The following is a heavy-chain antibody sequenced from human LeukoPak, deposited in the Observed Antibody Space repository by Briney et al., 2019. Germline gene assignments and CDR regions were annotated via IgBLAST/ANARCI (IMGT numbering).Heavy chain of an antibody. Sequence: GGSLRLSCAASGFTFSAYWMSWVRQAPGKGLEWVANIKEDGSEKYYVDSVKGRFTISRDNAKNSLYLQMNSLRAEDTAVYYCAKGAVQLWLWFDYWGQGTLVTVSS. CDR3: AKGAVQLWLWFDY. V-gene: IGHV3-7*01. CDR2: IKEDGSEK. CDR1: GFTFSAYW. D-gene: IGHD5-18*01. J-gene: IGHJ4*02.